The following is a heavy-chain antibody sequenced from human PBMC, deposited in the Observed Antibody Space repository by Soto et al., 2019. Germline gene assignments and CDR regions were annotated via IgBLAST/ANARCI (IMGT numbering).Heavy chain of an antibody. V-gene: IGHV4-31*03. CDR3: ARESYYYGSGSYLDDY. CDR2: IYYSGST. D-gene: IGHD3-10*01. Sequence: PSETLSLTCTVSGGSISSGGYYWSWIRQHPGKGLEWIGYIYYSGSTYYNPSLKSRVTISVDTSKNQFSLKLSSVTAADTAVYYCARESYYYGSGSYLDDYWGQGTLVTVSS. CDR1: GGSISSGGYY. J-gene: IGHJ4*02.